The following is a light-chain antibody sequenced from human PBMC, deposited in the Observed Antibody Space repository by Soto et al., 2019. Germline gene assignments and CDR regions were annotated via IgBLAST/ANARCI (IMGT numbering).Light chain of an antibody. CDR3: QQRNILPPVT. CDR1: QSVSGW. J-gene: IGKJ5*01. V-gene: IGKV1-5*01. CDR2: DAS. Sequence: DIQMTQSPSTLSAFVGDTVTVTCRASQSVSGWLAWYQQKPGEAPKLLIYDASALPRGVPSSFSGSGSGTKFTLTIASLQPDDFAVYYCQQRNILPPVTSGQVTRLEIK.